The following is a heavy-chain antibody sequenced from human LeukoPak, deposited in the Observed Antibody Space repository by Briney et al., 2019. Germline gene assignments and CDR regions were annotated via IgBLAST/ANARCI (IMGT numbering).Heavy chain of an antibody. CDR2: IYHSGST. Sequence: SETLCLTCAVSGYSISSGYYWGWIRQPPGKGLEWIGSIYHSGSTYSNPSLRSRVTISIDTSKNQFSLKLSSVTAADTAVYYCARDVTGTLLKWDWGQGTLATVTS. CDR1: GYSISSGYY. CDR3: ARDVTGTLLKWD. V-gene: IGHV4-38-2*02. J-gene: IGHJ4*02. D-gene: IGHD1-1*01.